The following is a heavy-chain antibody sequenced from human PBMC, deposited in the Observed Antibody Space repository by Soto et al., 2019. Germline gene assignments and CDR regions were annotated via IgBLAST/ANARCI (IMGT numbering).Heavy chain of an antibody. J-gene: IGHJ6*02. D-gene: IGHD6-13*01. CDR1: GFKFTIYG. CDR3: AKDRSSSLDGMDV. CDR2: VWYDGSNK. V-gene: IGHV3-33*06. Sequence: GGSLRLSCAASGFKFTIYGMHWVCQAPGKGLEWVAVVWYDGSNKYYADSVKGRFTISRDNSKNTLYLQVNSLRAEDTAVYYCAKDRSSSLDGMDVWGQGTTVTVSS.